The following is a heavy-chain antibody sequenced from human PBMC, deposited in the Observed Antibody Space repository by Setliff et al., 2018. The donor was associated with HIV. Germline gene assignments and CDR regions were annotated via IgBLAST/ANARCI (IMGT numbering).Heavy chain of an antibody. D-gene: IGHD5-12*01. Sequence: SETLSLTCTVSGGSIISGSYYCGWIRQPPGKGLEWIGSIYYGGNTYYNPSLKSRITISMDTSKNQFSLKLSSVTAADTAVYYCARDPFMATIRYAFDIWGQGTMVTVSS. J-gene: IGHJ3*02. CDR2: IYYGGNT. V-gene: IGHV4-39*07. CDR3: ARDPFMATIRYAFDI. CDR1: GGSIISGSYY.